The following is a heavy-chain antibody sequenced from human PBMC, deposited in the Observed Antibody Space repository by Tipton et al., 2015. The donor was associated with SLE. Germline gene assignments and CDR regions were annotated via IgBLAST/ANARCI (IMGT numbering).Heavy chain of an antibody. J-gene: IGHJ6*03. V-gene: IGHV4-59*01. CDR2: IYYSGST. Sequence: TLSLTCTVSGGSISSYYWSWIRQPPGKGLEWIGYIYYSGSTNYNPSLKSRVTISVGTSKNQFSLKLSSVTAADTAVYYCARQSNYMDVWGKGTTVTVSS. CDR3: ARQSNYMDV. CDR1: GGSISSYY.